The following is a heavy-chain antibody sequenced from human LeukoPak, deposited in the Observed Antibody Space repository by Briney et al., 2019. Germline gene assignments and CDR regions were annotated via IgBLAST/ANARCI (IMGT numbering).Heavy chain of an antibody. Sequence: GGSLRLSYAASGFTFSSYEMNWVRQAPGKGLEWVSYISSSGSTIYYADSVKGRFTISRDNAKNSLYLQMNSLRAEDTAVYYCARVGYDSSGYSIDYWGQGTLVTVSS. CDR2: ISSSGSTI. D-gene: IGHD3-22*01. J-gene: IGHJ4*02. V-gene: IGHV3-48*03. CDR1: GFTFSSYE. CDR3: ARVGYDSSGYSIDY.